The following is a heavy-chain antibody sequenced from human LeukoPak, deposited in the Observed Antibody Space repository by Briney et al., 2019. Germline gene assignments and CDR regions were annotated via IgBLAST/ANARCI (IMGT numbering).Heavy chain of an antibody. D-gene: IGHD3-10*01. CDR2: ISFDGSNT. Sequence: PGGSLRLSCAASGFTFSSYGMHWVRQATGKGLEWVSIISFDGSNTYYGDSVRGRFTISRDNSKNTVDLQMDSLRVEDTAVYYCARDLNARKDGLHFGADCWGQGSLVTVSS. CDR3: ARDLNARKDGLHFGADC. V-gene: IGHV3-33*01. J-gene: IGHJ4*02. CDR1: GFTFSSYG.